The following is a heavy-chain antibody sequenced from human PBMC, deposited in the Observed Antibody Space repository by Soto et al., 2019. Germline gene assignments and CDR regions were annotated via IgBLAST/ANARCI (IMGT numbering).Heavy chain of an antibody. Sequence: SETLSLTCFVSGYSITAGGYYWSWIRHHPGKGLEWIGSFYSSGSIIYNPSLRGRVSISGDTSSNQFSMSLTSVTAADTARYYCARMYSSGSGWFHPWGQGTLVTVSS. D-gene: IGHD6-19*01. V-gene: IGHV4-31*03. J-gene: IGHJ5*02. CDR1: GYSITAGGYY. CDR3: ARMYSSGSGWFHP. CDR2: FYSSGSI.